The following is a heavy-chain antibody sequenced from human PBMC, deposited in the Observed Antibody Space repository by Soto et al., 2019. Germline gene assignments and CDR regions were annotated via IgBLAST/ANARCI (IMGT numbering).Heavy chain of an antibody. D-gene: IGHD2-2*02. Sequence: SETLSLTFTVSGGSISSGDYYWSWIRHPPGKGLEWIGYIYYSGSTYYNPSLKSRVTISVDTSKNQFSLKLSSVTAADTAVYYCARDLVPAAIAARKGGWFDPWGQGTQVTVSS. CDR2: IYYSGST. J-gene: IGHJ5*02. V-gene: IGHV4-30-4*01. CDR3: ARDLVPAAIAARKGGWFDP. CDR1: GGSISSGDYY.